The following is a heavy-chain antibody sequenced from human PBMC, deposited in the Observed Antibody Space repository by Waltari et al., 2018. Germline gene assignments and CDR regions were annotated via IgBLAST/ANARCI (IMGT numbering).Heavy chain of an antibody. Sequence: QVQLVESGGGVVQPGGSLRLSCAASGFTFSSYGMHWVRQAPGKGLEWVAFIRYDGSNKYYVDSVKGRFTIARDNSKNTLYLQMNSLRAEDTAVYYCAKDRSSGWSRHAFDIWGQGTMVTVSS. D-gene: IGHD6-19*01. V-gene: IGHV3-30*02. CDR1: GFTFSSYG. CDR3: AKDRSSGWSRHAFDI. J-gene: IGHJ3*02. CDR2: IRYDGSNK.